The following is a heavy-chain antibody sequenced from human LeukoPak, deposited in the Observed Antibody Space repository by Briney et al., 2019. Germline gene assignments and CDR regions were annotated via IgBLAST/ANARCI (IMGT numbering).Heavy chain of an antibody. D-gene: IGHD5-12*01. CDR2: IVVGSGNT. J-gene: IGHJ4*02. V-gene: IGHV1-58*01. CDR3: AADGEDGYDSFVVGDRFDY. Sequence: SVKVSCKASGFTFTNSAVQWVRQARGQRLEWIGWIVVGSGNTNYAQKFQERVTITRDMSTSTAYMELSSLRSEDTAVYYCAADGEDGYDSFVVGDRFDYWGQGTLVTVSS. CDR1: GFTFTNSA.